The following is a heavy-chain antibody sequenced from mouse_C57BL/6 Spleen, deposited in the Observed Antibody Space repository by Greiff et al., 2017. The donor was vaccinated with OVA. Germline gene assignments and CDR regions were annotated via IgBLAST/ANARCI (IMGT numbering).Heavy chain of an antibody. V-gene: IGHV14-4*01. Sequence: EVKVVESGAELVRPGASVKLSCTASGFNIKDDYMHWMKQRPEQGLEWIGWIDPENGDTEYASKFQGKATITADTSSNTAYLQLSSLTAEDTAVYYCTTVVVHFDYWGQGTTLTVSS. CDR2: IDPENGDT. CDR1: GFNIKDDY. D-gene: IGHD1-1*01. J-gene: IGHJ2*01. CDR3: TTVVVHFDY.